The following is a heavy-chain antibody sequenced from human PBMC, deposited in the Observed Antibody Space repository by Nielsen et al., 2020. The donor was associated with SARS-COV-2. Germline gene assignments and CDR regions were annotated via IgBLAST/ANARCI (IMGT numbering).Heavy chain of an antibody. CDR3: ARVYSSSWLRYYYYGMDV. CDR1: GFTFSSYS. J-gene: IGHJ6*02. Sequence: GGSLRLSCAASGFTFSSYSMNWVRQAPGKGLEWVSSISSSSSYIYYADSVKGRFTISRDNAKNSLYLQMNSLRAEDTAVYYCARVYSSSWLRYYYYGMDVWGQGTTVTVSS. V-gene: IGHV3-21*01. D-gene: IGHD6-13*01. CDR2: ISSSSSYI.